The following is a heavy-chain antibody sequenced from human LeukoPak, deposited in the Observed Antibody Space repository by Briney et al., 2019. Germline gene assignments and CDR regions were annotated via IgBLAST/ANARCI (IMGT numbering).Heavy chain of an antibody. J-gene: IGHJ6*03. V-gene: IGHV3-33*01. CDR1: GYTFSSYG. CDR2: IWYDGSNK. Sequence: GRSLRLSCAASGYTFSSYGMHWVRQAPGKGLEWVAVIWYDGSNKYYADSVKGRFTISRDNSKNTLYLQMNSLRAEDTAVYYCARVYCSSTSCPAYYYYMDVWGKGTTVTVSS. CDR3: ARVYCSSTSCPAYYYYMDV. D-gene: IGHD2-2*01.